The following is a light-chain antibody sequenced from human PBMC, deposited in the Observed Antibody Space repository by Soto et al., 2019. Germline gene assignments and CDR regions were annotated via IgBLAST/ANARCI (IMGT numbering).Light chain of an antibody. CDR3: LQDHDDSWT. CDR1: QSVSSN. Sequence: EIGMTQSPATLSVSPGERATLSCRASQSVSSNLAWYQQKPGQAPRLLIYGASTRATGIPARFSGSGSGTEFTLTISSLQSEDFAVYYCLQDHDDSWTFGQGTKVDI. V-gene: IGKV3-15*01. J-gene: IGKJ1*01. CDR2: GAS.